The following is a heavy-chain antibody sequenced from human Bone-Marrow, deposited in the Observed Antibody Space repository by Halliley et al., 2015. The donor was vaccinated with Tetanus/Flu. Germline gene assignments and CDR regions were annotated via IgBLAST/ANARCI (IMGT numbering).Heavy chain of an antibody. CDR1: GFTFSDYA. D-gene: IGHD2-21*02. CDR3: ARDGVTGNGVWDWFAP. Sequence: SLRLSCAASGFTFSDYAMNWVRQAPGKGLEWVASIGATDGTTYYTDSVRGRFTISRDNSKNTLYLQMNSLRVEDTALYYCARDGVTGNGVWDWFAPWGQGTQVTVSS. CDR2: IGATDGTT. V-gene: IGHV3-23*01. J-gene: IGHJ5*02.